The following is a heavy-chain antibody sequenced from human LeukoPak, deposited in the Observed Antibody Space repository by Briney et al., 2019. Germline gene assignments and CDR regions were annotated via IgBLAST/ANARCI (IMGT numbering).Heavy chain of an antibody. D-gene: IGHD6-19*01. Sequence: GGSLRLSCAASGFTFSSSEMNWVRQAPGKGLEWVSYISSGGSTIYYADSVKGRFTISRDNSKNTLYLQMNSLRAEDTAVYYCAKKRERWLGILDWGQGTLVTVSS. CDR1: GFTFSSSE. CDR2: ISSGGSTI. J-gene: IGHJ4*02. V-gene: IGHV3-48*03. CDR3: AKKRERWLGILD.